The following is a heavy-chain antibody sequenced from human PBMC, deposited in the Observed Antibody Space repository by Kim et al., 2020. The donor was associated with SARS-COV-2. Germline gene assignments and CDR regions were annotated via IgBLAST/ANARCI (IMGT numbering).Heavy chain of an antibody. Sequence: GESLKISCKDSENSFTSYWISWVRRMPGKGLEWMGRIEPTDSYTNYSPSFQGHVTISADKSIGTAYLQWSSLKASDTAMYYCARSANGDYSFDYWGQGTLVTVSS. V-gene: IGHV5-10-1*01. CDR2: IEPTDSYT. D-gene: IGHD4-17*01. J-gene: IGHJ4*02. CDR3: ARSANGDYSFDY. CDR1: ENSFTSYW.